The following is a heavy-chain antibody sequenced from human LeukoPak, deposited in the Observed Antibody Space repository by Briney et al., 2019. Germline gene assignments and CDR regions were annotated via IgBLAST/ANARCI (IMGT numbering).Heavy chain of an antibody. Sequence: SVKVSCKASGGTFSSYAISWVQQAPGQGLEWMGGIIPIFGTANYAQKFQGRVTITADESTSTAYMELSSLRSEDTAVYYCARTDLGNVAFDYWGQGTLVTVSS. CDR2: IIPIFGTA. V-gene: IGHV1-69*13. CDR1: GGTFSSYA. J-gene: IGHJ4*02. D-gene: IGHD2-2*03. CDR3: ARTDLGNVAFDY.